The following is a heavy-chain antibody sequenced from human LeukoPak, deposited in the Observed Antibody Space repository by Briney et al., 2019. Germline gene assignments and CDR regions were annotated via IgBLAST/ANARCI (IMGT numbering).Heavy chain of an antibody. CDR2: IYSGGGT. CDR1: GFTVSSNY. Sequence: GGSLRLSCAASGFTVSSNYMSWVRQAPGKGLEWVSLIYSGGGTYYADSVKGRFTISRDNTKNTLYLQMNSLRAEDTAVYYCAKDRHAPGRYCSSTSCFPFDSWGQGTLVTVSS. D-gene: IGHD2-2*01. CDR3: AKDRHAPGRYCSSTSCFPFDS. V-gene: IGHV3-53*01. J-gene: IGHJ5*01.